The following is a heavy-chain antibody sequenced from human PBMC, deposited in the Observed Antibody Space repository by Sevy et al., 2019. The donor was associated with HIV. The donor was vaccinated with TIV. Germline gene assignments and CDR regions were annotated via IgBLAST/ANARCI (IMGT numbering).Heavy chain of an antibody. CDR3: TRVRGLLGWFDS. D-gene: IGHD3-10*01. CDR2: ISSSSNYI. J-gene: IGHJ5*01. V-gene: IGHV3-21*01. CDR1: GFTFSSYN. Sequence: GGSLRLSCAASGFTFSSYNMNWVRQAPGKGLEWVSSISSSSNYIYYADSMKGRFTISRDNSKNTLFLQMNSLRAADTAVYYCTRVRGLLGWFDSWGQGTLVTVSS.